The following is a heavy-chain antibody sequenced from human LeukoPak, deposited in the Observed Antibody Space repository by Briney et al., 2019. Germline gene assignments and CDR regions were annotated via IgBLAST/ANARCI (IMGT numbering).Heavy chain of an antibody. CDR3: ARRRAWQLIPRVFDY. J-gene: IGHJ4*02. V-gene: IGHV4-39*01. CDR2: IYYSGNT. Sequence: PSETLSLTCTVSGVSISSSNSYWGWIRQPPGKGLEWIGSIYYSGNTYYNASLKSQVSISIDTSKNQFSLRLTSVTAADTAVYYCARRRAWQLIPRVFDYWGQGTLVTVSS. D-gene: IGHD6-6*01. CDR1: GVSISSSNSY.